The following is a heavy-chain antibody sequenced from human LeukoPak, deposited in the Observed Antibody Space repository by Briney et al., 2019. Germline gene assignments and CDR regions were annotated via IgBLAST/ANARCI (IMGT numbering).Heavy chain of an antibody. J-gene: IGHJ4*02. CDR2: SHVCGES. D-gene: IGHD3-10*01. CDR3: AASSQSGSYRAY. Sequence: PSETLSLTCSVSGGSISYYYWSWMRQPPGKGREWIGHSHVCGESNYNPTLQSRAILPRETSKTQFSLNLMSVAAADTAVYSCAASSQSGSYRAYWGEGTPVSVSS. CDR1: GGSISYYY. V-gene: IGHV4-59*08.